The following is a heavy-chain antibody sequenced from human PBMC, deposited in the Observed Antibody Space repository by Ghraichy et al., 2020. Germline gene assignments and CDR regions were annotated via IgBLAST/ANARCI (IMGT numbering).Heavy chain of an antibody. D-gene: IGHD3-10*01. Sequence: GGSLRLSCAASGFTFSSYGMHWVRQAPGKGLEWVAVISYDGSNKYYADSVKGRFTISRDNSKNTLYLQMNSLRAEDTAVYYCAKDIGTQVQGVIIGVGDYWGQGTLVTVSS. V-gene: IGHV3-30*18. CDR1: GFTFSSYG. CDR3: AKDIGTQVQGVIIGVGDY. J-gene: IGHJ4*02. CDR2: ISYDGSNK.